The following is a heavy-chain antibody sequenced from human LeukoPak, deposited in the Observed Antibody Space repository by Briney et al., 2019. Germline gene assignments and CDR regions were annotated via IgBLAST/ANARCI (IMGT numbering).Heavy chain of an antibody. CDR3: ARPNYDFWSGHPYYFDY. Sequence: ASVKVSCKASGYTFTGYYIHWVRQAPGQGLEWMGWINPTSFGTKYEQKFQGRVTMTRDTSISTAYMELSRLRSDDTAVYYCARPNYDFWSGHPYYFDYWGQGTLVTVSS. D-gene: IGHD3-3*01. CDR1: GYTFTGYY. V-gene: IGHV1-2*02. CDR2: INPTSFGT. J-gene: IGHJ4*02.